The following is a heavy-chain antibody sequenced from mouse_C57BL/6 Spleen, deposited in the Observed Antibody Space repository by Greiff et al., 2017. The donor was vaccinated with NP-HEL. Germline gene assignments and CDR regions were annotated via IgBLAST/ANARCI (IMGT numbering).Heavy chain of an antibody. D-gene: IGHD2-4*01. CDR2: IDPSDSYT. V-gene: IGHV1-69*01. Sequence: QVQLKQPGAELVMPGASVKLSCKASGYTFTSYWMHWVKQRPGQGLEWIGEIDPSDSYTNYNQKFKGKSTLTVDKSSSTAYMQLSSLTSEDSAVYYCARFSRIYYDFDYWGQGTTLTVSS. J-gene: IGHJ2*01. CDR1: GYTFTSYW. CDR3: ARFSRIYYDFDY.